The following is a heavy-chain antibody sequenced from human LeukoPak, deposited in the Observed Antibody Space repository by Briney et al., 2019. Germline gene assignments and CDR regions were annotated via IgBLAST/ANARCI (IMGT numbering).Heavy chain of an antibody. CDR3: ARGTTVISN. CDR2: IYYSGST. Sequence: SETLSLTCAVYGGSFSGYYWSWIRQPPGKGLEWIGSIYYSGSTYYNPSLKSRVTISVDRSKNQFSLKLSSVTAADTAVYYCARGTTVISNWGQGTLVTVSS. V-gene: IGHV4-34*01. CDR1: GGSFSGYY. D-gene: IGHD4-17*01. J-gene: IGHJ4*02.